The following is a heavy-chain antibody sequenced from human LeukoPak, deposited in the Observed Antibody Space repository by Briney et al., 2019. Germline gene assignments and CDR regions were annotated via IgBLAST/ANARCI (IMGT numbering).Heavy chain of an antibody. D-gene: IGHD4-17*01. V-gene: IGHV1-18*01. CDR1: GYTFTNFG. CDR2: ISAYNGNT. J-gene: IGHJ6*02. CDR3: ARDLATVTTGWYYYYGMDV. Sequence: GASVKVSCKASGYTFTNFGISWVRQAPGQGLEWMGWISAYNGNTNYAQKLQGRVTMTTDTSTSTAYMELRSLRSDDTAVYYCARDLATVTTGWYYYYGMDVWGQGTTVTVSS.